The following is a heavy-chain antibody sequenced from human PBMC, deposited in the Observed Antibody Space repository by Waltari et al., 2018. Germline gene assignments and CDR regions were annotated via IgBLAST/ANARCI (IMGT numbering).Heavy chain of an antibody. V-gene: IGHV3-23*01. CDR1: GFTFSSYA. CDR2: ISGSGGST. J-gene: IGHJ6*02. CDR3: AKELGYCSGGSCYFGGYYYYYGMDV. Sequence: EVQLLESGGGLVQPGGSLRLSCAASGFTFSSYAMSWVRQAPGKGLEWVSAISGSGGSTYYAGSVKGRYTISRGNTKNTLYLQMNSLRAEDTAVYYCAKELGYCSGGSCYFGGYYYYYGMDVWGQGTTVTVSS. D-gene: IGHD2-15*01.